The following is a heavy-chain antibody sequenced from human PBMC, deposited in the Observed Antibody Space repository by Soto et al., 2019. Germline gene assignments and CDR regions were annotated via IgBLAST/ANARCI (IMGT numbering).Heavy chain of an antibody. Sequence: GGSLRLSCTTSGFTFNTYGMHWVRQAPGKGLEWVAIIWYDGSNKYYADSVKGRFTISRDNSKNTLYLQMNSLRAGDTALYYCARSDCTGAYCYSWPFNYGVDVWGQGTTVTVSS. CDR1: GFTFNTYG. CDR2: IWYDGSNK. D-gene: IGHD2-15*01. V-gene: IGHV3-33*08. J-gene: IGHJ6*02. CDR3: ARSDCTGAYCYSWPFNYGVDV.